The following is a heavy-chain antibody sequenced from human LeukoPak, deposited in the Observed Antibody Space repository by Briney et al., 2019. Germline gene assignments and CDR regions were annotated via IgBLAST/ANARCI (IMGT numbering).Heavy chain of an antibody. Sequence: GGSLRLSCVASGFTFSNYAIHWVRQAPGKRLEWVAVLSNDGGDKHYADSVKGRFTISRDNSKSTLYLQMNSLRVEDTAVYYCAKDRVLGPADYYFDYWGQGTLVTVSS. CDR1: GFTFSNYA. CDR3: AKDRVLGPADYYFDY. CDR2: LSNDGGDK. J-gene: IGHJ4*02. V-gene: IGHV3-30-3*01. D-gene: IGHD2-2*01.